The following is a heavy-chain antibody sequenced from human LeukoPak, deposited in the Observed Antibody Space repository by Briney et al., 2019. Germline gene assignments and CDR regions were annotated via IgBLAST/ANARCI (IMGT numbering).Heavy chain of an antibody. CDR2: IRSKAYGGTT. D-gene: IGHD5-24*01. Sequence: QTGGSLRLSCTASGFTFGDYAMSWFRQAPGKGLEWVGFIRSKAYGGTTEYAASVKGRFTISRDDSKSIAYLQMNSLKTEDTAVYYCTRDEEMATQHQGAFDIWGQGTMVTVSS. J-gene: IGHJ3*02. CDR1: GFTFGDYA. V-gene: IGHV3-49*03. CDR3: TRDEEMATQHQGAFDI.